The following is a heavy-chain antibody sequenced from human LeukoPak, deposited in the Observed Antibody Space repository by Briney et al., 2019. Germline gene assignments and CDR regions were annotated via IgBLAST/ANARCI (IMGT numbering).Heavy chain of an antibody. CDR2: IYPGDSDT. CDR1: GYSFSSYW. D-gene: IGHD3-9*01. V-gene: IGHV5-51*01. J-gene: IGHJ4*02. CDR3: ARQRGYDILTGPIDY. Sequence: GESLQISCKGSGYSFSSYWIGWVRQMPGKGLEWMGIIYPGDSDTRYSPSFQGQVTISADKSISTAYLQWSSLKASDTAMYYCARQRGYDILTGPIDYWGQGTLVTVSS.